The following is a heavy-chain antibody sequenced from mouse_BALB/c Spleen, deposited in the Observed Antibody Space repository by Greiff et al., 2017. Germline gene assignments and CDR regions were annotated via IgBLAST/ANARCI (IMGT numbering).Heavy chain of an antibody. CDR1: GYTFTDYV. CDR3: ARGGLLPFAY. J-gene: IGHJ3*01. Sequence: QVQLKQSGAELVRPGVSVKISCQGSGYTFTDYVMHWVKQSHAKSLEWIGVISTYSGDASYNQMFKGKATMTVDKSSSTAYMELARLTSEDSAIYYCARGGLLPFAYWGQGTLVTVSA. D-gene: IGHD2-3*01. V-gene: IGHV1S137*01. CDR2: ISTYSGDA.